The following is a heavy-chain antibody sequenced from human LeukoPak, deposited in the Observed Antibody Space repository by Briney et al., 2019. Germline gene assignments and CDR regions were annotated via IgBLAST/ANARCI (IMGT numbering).Heavy chain of an antibody. CDR3: AAVHYYSDSSGADYYFVY. CDR2: FDPEDGET. D-gene: IGHD3-22*01. CDR1: GSTLTELS. J-gene: IGHJ4*02. Sequence: GASVKVSCKVSGSTLTELSMHWIPLAPGKGLEWMGGFDPEDGETIYAQKFQGRVTMTEDTSTDTAYLELSRLRSEDTAVYYCAAVHYYSDSSGADYYFVYWCQGTLVTVSS. V-gene: IGHV1-24*01.